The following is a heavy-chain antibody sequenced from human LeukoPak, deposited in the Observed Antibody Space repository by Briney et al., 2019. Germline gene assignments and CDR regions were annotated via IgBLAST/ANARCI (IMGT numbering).Heavy chain of an antibody. CDR3: ARVGLTMDRGVVTYYYYMDV. CDR1: GFIFRIYA. V-gene: IGHV3-23*01. Sequence: PGGSLRLSCAASGFIFRIYAVSWIRQAPGKGLEWVSSISGGGGTTYYADSVKGRFTVSRDNSKNTLYLQMSSLRVDDTAVYYCARVGLTMDRGVVTYYYYMDVWGKGTTVIVSS. CDR2: ISGGGGTT. J-gene: IGHJ6*03. D-gene: IGHD3-10*01.